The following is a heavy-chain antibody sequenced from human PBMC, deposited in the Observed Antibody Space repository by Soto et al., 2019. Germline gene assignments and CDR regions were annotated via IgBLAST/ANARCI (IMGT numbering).Heavy chain of an antibody. CDR3: AKRGPRSTWPLYWYFDL. Sequence: GGSLRLSCAASGFTFSSYAMSWVRQAPGKGLEWVSAISGSGGSTYYADSVKGRFTISRDNSKNTLYLQMNSLRAEDTAVYYCAKRGPRSTWPLYWYFDLWGRGTLVTVSS. CDR2: ISGSGGST. CDR1: GFTFSSYA. V-gene: IGHV3-23*01. J-gene: IGHJ2*01. D-gene: IGHD1-1*01.